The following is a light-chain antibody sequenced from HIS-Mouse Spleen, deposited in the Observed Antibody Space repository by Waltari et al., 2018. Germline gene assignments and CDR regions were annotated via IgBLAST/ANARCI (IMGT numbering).Light chain of an antibody. Sequence: QSALTQPRSVSGSPGQSVTTSCTGTSSDVGGYNYVSWYQQHPGKAPKLMIYDVSKRPSGVPDCFSGSKSGNTASLTISGLQAEDEADYYCCSYAGSYTYVFGTGTKVTVL. CDR1: SSDVGGYNY. CDR2: DVS. V-gene: IGLV2-11*01. J-gene: IGLJ1*01. CDR3: CSYAGSYTYV.